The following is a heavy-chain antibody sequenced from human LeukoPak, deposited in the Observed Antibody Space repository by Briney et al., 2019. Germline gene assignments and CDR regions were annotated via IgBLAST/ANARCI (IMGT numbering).Heavy chain of an antibody. D-gene: IGHD6-19*01. V-gene: IGHV3-30-3*01. CDR3: ARAWRSGWYGLDY. J-gene: IGHJ4*02. CDR2: ISYDGSNK. CDR1: GFTFSSYA. Sequence: PGRSLRLSCAASGFTFSSYAMHWVRQAPGKGLEWVAVISYDGSNKYYADSVKGRFTISRDNSKNTLYLQMNSLRAEDTAVYYCARAWRSGWYGLDYWGQGTLVTVSS.